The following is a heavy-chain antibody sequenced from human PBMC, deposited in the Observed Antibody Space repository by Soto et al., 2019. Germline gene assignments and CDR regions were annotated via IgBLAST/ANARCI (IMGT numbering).Heavy chain of an antibody. V-gene: IGHV4-59*01. Sequence: QVQLQESGPGLVKPSETLSLTCTVSGGSISSYYWSWIRQPPGKGLEWIGYIYYSGSTNYNPSLKSLVTIADDTAKNQFSRKLSPVTAAYTAVYSCGRDVGGQWLPGDYYCYGMDVWGQGTMVTVSS. CDR3: GRDVGGQWLPGDYYCYGMDV. CDR1: GGSISSYY. J-gene: IGHJ6*02. D-gene: IGHD5-12*01. CDR2: IYYSGST.